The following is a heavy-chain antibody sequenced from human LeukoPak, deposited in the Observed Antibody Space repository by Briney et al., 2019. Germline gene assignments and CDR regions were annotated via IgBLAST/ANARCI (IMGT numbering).Heavy chain of an antibody. V-gene: IGHV3-30*02. D-gene: IGHD3-9*01. J-gene: IGHJ4*02. CDR3: ARDVSPYYDILTGYPDGYYFDY. CDR1: GFTFSSYG. CDR2: IRYDGSNK. Sequence: GGSLRLSCAASGFTFSSYGMHWVRQAPGKGLEWVAFIRYDGSNKYYADSVKGRFTISRDNSKNTLYLQMNSLRAEDTAVYYCARDVSPYYDILTGYPDGYYFDYWGQGTLVTVSS.